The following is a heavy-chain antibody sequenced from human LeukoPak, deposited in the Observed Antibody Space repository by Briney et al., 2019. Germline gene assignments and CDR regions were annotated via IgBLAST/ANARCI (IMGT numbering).Heavy chain of an antibody. Sequence: SGPTLVNPTQTLTLTCTFSGFSLSTSGVGVGWIRQPPGKALEWLALIYWNDDKRYSPSLKSRLTITKDTSKNQVVLTMTNMDPVDTATYYCAHSSTVVYDFWSGYDSGFDPWGQGTLVTVSS. CDR2: IYWNDDK. CDR1: GFSLSTSGVG. CDR3: AHSSTVVYDFWSGYDSGFDP. V-gene: IGHV2-5*01. J-gene: IGHJ5*02. D-gene: IGHD3-3*01.